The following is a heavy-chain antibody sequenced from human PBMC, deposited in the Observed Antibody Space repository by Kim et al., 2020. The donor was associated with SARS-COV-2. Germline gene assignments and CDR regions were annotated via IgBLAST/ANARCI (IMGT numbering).Heavy chain of an antibody. CDR1: GFTFFGHA. V-gene: IGHV3-23*01. J-gene: IGHJ4*02. Sequence: GGSLRLSCTTSGFTFFGHAMSWVRQAPGKGLEWVSSIDGSDGTTYYVDSVKGRFSISRDDFRNTLYLQMSALRADDTATYYCLKGGWGWIWDYWGQG. CDR3: LKGGWGWIWDY. CDR2: IDGSDGTT. D-gene: IGHD2-21*01.